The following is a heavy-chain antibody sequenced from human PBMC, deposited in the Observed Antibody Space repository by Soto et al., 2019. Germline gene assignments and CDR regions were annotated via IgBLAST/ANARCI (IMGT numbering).Heavy chain of an antibody. CDR2: INHSGST. Sequence: SETLSLTCAVYGGSFSGYYWSWIRQPPGKGLEWIGEINHSGSTNYNPSLKSRVTISVDTSKNQFSLKLSSVTAADTAVYYCARAVEPYYYYYYMDVWGKGTTVTVSS. CDR1: GGSFSGYY. V-gene: IGHV4-34*01. J-gene: IGHJ6*03. CDR3: ARAVEPYYYYYYMDV.